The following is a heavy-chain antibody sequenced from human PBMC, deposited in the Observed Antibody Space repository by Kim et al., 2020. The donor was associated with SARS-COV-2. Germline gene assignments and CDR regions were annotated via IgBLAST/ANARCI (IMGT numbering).Heavy chain of an antibody. J-gene: IGHJ6*03. Sequence: GGSLRLSCAASGFTFSSYGMHWVRQAPGKGLEWVAVISYDGSNKYYADSVKGRFTISRDNSKNTLYLQMNSLRAEDTAVYYCANLAGGNWIGYYYYYMDVWGKGTTVTVSS. V-gene: IGHV3-30*18. CDR1: GFTFSSYG. D-gene: IGHD2-15*01. CDR2: ISYDGSNK. CDR3: ANLAGGNWIGYYYYYMDV.